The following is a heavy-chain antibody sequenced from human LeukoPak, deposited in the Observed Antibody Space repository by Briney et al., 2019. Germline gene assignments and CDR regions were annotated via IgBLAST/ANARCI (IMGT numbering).Heavy chain of an antibody. CDR2: ISSTGVI. D-gene: IGHD7-27*01. CDR3: AREHNWGFDY. Sequence: GGSLRLSCAASGFTFSDYPMNWVRQTPGKGLEWVSYISSTGVIYYADSVRGRFSISRDNAMNSVYMQMNSLRAEDTALYYCAREHNWGFDYWGRGTLVTVSS. V-gene: IGHV3-69-1*01. J-gene: IGHJ4*02. CDR1: GFTFSDYP.